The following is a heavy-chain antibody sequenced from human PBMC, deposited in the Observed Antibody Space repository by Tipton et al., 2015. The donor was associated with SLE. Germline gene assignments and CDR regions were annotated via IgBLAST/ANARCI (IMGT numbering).Heavy chain of an antibody. Sequence: TLSLTCTVSGGSISRYYWSWLRQPPGKGLEWIGYIYYSGSTESNPSLKSRVTMSVNTSKNQFSLKLNSVTAADTAVYYCAREGYGDHDHAFDVWGQGTMVTVSS. J-gene: IGHJ3*01. CDR2: IYYSGST. D-gene: IGHD4-17*01. CDR3: AREGYGDHDHAFDV. CDR1: GGSISRYY. V-gene: IGHV4-59*01.